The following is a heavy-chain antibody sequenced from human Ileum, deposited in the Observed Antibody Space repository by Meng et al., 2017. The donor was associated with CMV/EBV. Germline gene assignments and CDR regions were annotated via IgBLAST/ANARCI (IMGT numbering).Heavy chain of an antibody. CDR1: GFTSDDRA. CDR3: VKDLSPGGADY. D-gene: IGHD2/OR15-2a*01. Sequence: GGSLRLSCAASGFTSDDRAMHWVRQAPGKGLEWVSGIYWLSDVTGYAASVKGRFTISRDNAKNALYLQMDNLRPDDTAFYYCVKDLSPGGADYWGQGTLVTGYS. CDR2: IYWLSDVT. J-gene: IGHJ4*02. V-gene: IGHV3-9*02.